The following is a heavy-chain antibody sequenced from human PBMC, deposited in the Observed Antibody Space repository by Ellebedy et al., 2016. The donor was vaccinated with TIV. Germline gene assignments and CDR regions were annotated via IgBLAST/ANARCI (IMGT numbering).Heavy chain of an antibody. CDR2: IKQDGSEK. CDR3: AREKVVVAAALYYYYGMDV. J-gene: IGHJ6*02. V-gene: IGHV3-7*01. CDR1: GFTFSSYW. D-gene: IGHD2-15*01. Sequence: GESLKISXAASGFTFSSYWMSWVRQAPGKGLEWVANIKQDGSEKYYVDSVKGRFTISRDNAKNSLYLQMNSLRAEDTAVYYCAREKVVVAAALYYYYGMDVWGQGTTVTVSS.